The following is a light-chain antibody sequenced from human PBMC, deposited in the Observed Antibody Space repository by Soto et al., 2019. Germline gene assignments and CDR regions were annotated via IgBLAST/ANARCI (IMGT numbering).Light chain of an antibody. CDR2: EVN. CDR3: ISYAGNHNLV. Sequence: QSALTQPPSASGSPGQSVTISCTGTSSDVGAYIYVSWYQQHPGTAPKLIIYEVNKRPSGVPDRFSGSGSGNTASLTVSGLQPEDAADYYCISYAGNHNLVFGGGTKLTVL. J-gene: IGLJ2*01. CDR1: SSDVGAYIY. V-gene: IGLV2-8*01.